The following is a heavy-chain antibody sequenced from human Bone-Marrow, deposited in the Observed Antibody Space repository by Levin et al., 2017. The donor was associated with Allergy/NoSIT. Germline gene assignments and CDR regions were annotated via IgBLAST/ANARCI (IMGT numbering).Heavy chain of an antibody. CDR1: NYTYNRYG. Sequence: GESLKISCKTSNYTYNRYGVSWVRQAPGQGLEWMGWISVYNGNTLYAQKFQDRVSMTTDTSSTTASMELRSLRSDDTAGYYCARVYYDSRGYFAYWGQGTLVTVSS. J-gene: IGHJ4*02. V-gene: IGHV1-18*01. CDR2: ISVYNGNT. CDR3: ARVYYDSRGYFAY. D-gene: IGHD3-22*01.